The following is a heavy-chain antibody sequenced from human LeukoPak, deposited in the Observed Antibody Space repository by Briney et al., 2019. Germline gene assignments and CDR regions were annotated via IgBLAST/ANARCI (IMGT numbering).Heavy chain of an antibody. CDR1: RFSISSYA. J-gene: IGHJ4*02. CDR2: ISGSGGST. D-gene: IGHD6-19*01. V-gene: IGHV3-23*01. CDR3: ASGGGWVFFN. Sequence: GGSLRLSCAASRFSISSYAMSWVRQAPGKGLEWVSAISGSGGSTYYADSVKGRFTISRDNARNSQFLQMNSLRAEDTAVYYCASGGGWVFFNWGQGTLVTVSS.